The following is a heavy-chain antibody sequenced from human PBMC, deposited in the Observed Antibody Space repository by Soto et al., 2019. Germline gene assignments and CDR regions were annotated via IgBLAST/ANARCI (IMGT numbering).Heavy chain of an antibody. CDR1: RSVIAIRYR. D-gene: IGHD2-2*01. CDR2: ISYSGET. V-gene: IGHV4-38-2*01. CDR3: TRIHCTTTSCFLHAMDV. Sequence: TLSDTCVVRRSVIAIRYRWGWIGQPPGKELEWIGTISYSGETYYNPSLKSRVTISIDTAKNHLSLILSSVKAADKATYYCTRIHCTTTSCFLHAMDVWGQGNMGT. J-gene: IGHJ6*02.